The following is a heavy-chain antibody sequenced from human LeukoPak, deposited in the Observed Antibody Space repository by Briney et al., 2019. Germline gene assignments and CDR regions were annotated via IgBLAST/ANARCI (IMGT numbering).Heavy chain of an antibody. CDR2: LSHDGGTK. CDR1: GFTFSGYE. CDR3: ARDSHTHYFDS. Sequence: GGSLQLSCEASGFTFSGYEMNWVRQAPGKGREWVAALSHDGGTKYYADSVKGRFTSSRDNSKNTLYLQMNSLRAEDTAVYYCARDSHTHYFDSWGQGTLVTVSS. D-gene: IGHD2-15*01. V-gene: IGHV3-30-3*01. J-gene: IGHJ4*02.